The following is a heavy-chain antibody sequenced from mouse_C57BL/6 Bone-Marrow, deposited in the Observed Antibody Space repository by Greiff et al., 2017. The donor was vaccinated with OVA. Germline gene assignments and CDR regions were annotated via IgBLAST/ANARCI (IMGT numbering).Heavy chain of an antibody. J-gene: IGHJ2*01. CDR2: IYPSDSET. V-gene: IGHV1-61*01. CDR1: GYTFTSYW. Sequence: QVQLQQPGAELVRPGSSVKLSCKASGYTFTSYWMDWVKQRPGQGLEWIGNIYPSDSETHYNQKFKDKATLTVDKSSSTAYMQLSSLTSEDSAVDYCARDGYGSYVDYWGQGTTLTVSS. CDR3: ARDGYGSYVDY. D-gene: IGHD1-1*01.